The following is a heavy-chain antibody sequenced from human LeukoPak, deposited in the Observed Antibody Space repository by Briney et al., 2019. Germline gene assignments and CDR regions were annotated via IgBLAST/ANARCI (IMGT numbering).Heavy chain of an antibody. D-gene: IGHD3-16*02. J-gene: IGHJ4*02. CDR2: IYVDGST. CDR1: GISFSSHY. CDR3: ARDSAIRQRTGLYDS. Sequence: GGSLRLSCAASGISFSSHYMSWVRQAPGKALQWGSVIYVDGSTYYAVSVKGRITISRDNSRNTLYLQMNSLRAEDTSVYYCARDSAIRQRTGLYDSWGQGALVTVSS. V-gene: IGHV3-66*01.